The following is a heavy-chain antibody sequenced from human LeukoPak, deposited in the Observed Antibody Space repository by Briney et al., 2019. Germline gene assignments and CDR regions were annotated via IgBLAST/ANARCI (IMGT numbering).Heavy chain of an antibody. CDR1: GYTFTGYY. V-gene: IGHV1-2*02. D-gene: IGHD4-11*01. Sequence: ASVKVSCKASGYTFTGYYMHWVRQAPGQGLEWMGWINPNSGGTKYAQKFQGRVSMTRETSIRTAYMELSRLRSDDTAVYYCARESVETTVTSDYYMDVWGKGTTVTVSS. CDR2: INPNSGGT. J-gene: IGHJ6*03. CDR3: ARESVETTVTSDYYMDV.